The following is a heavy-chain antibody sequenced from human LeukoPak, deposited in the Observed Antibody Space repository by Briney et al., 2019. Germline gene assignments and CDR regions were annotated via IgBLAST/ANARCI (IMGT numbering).Heavy chain of an antibody. CDR1: GFMFSSYW. CDR2: IKEDGSEK. V-gene: IGHV3-7*01. D-gene: IGHD2-2*01. CDR3: ATHCSSVSCSLATFDI. Sequence: GGSLRLSCAASGFMFSSYWMSWVRQAPGKGLEWVADIKEDGSEKSYVDSVKGRFIISRDNAKNSLYLQMNSLRAEDTAVYYCATHCSSVSCSLATFDIWGQGTMVTVSS. J-gene: IGHJ3*02.